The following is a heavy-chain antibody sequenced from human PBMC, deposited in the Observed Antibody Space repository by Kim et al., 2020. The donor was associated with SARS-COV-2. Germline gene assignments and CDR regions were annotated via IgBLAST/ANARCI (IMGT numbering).Heavy chain of an antibody. CDR3: ARDLGSDNWGGYYYYGMDV. V-gene: IGHV3-21*01. CDR1: GFTFSSYS. CDR2: ISSSSSYI. D-gene: IGHD7-27*01. Sequence: GGSLRLSCAASGFTFSSYSMNWVRQAPGKGLEWVSSISSSSSYIYYADSVKGRFTISRDNAKNSLYLQMNSLRAEDTAVYYCARDLGSDNWGGYYYYGMDVWGEGITVTVSS. J-gene: IGHJ6*04.